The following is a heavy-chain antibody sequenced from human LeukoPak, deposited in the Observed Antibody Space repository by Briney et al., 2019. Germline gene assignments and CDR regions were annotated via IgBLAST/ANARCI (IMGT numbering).Heavy chain of an antibody. CDR2: ISGSGGST. D-gene: IGHD3-10*01. Sequence: GGSLRLSCAASGFTFSSYAMSWVRQAPGKGLEWVSAISGSGGSTYYADSVKGRFTISRDNSKNTLYLQMNSLRAEDSALYYCAKGKGSYYGSGSYSFFDHWGQGALVTVSS. CDR1: GFTFSSYA. CDR3: AKGKGSYYGSGSYSFFDH. J-gene: IGHJ4*02. V-gene: IGHV3-23*01.